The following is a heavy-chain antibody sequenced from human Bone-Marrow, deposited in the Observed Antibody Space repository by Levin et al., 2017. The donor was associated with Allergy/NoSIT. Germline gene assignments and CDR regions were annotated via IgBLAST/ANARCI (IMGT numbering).Heavy chain of an antibody. D-gene: IGHD6-6*01. CDR3: VREGLRRSGSSLVRTYYFDS. J-gene: IGHJ4*02. Sequence: PSETLSLTCTVAGGPMTSGDYSGDYYWSWIRPLPGKGLEWIGYIYYRGSTQYNPSLKSRVTMSIDTSKKQFSLDLGSVTAADTAVYFCVREGLRRSGSSLVRTYYFDSWGQGTLVTVSS. CDR1: GGPMTSGDYSGDYY. CDR2: IYYRGST. V-gene: IGHV4-30-4*01.